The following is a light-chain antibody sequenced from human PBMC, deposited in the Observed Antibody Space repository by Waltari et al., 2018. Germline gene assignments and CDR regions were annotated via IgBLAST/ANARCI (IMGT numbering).Light chain of an antibody. V-gene: IGKV1-9*01. Sequence: DIQLTQSTSFMSAAVGDRVTITCRASQGVRSYSAWYQQKPGKAPKVLIYGESTLQRGVPSMFIGSVSGTEFSLTIISLQPEDSATYYCRRLHAYPRTFGQGTKLEIK. CDR1: QGVRSY. CDR3: RRLHAYPRT. CDR2: GES. J-gene: IGKJ2*02.